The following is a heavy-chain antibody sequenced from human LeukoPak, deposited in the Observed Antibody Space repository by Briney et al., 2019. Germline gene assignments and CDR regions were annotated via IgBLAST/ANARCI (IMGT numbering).Heavy chain of an antibody. CDR1: GGTFSSYA. V-gene: IGHV1-69*13. J-gene: IGHJ4*02. CDR2: IIPIFGTA. CDR3: ARDLVAAAGFDY. D-gene: IGHD6-13*01. Sequence: SVKVSCKASGGTFSSYAISWVRQAPGQGLEWMGGIIPIFGTANYAQKFQGRVTITADESTSTAYMELSSLRSEDTAVYYRARDLVAAAGFDYWGQGTLVTVSS.